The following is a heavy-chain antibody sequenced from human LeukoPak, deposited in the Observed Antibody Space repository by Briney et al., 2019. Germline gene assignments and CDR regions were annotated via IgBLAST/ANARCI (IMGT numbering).Heavy chain of an antibody. CDR2: IYHSGST. D-gene: IGHD3-22*01. CDR3: ARAVVVITISAFDI. CDR1: GGSISSRSYY. V-gene: IGHV4-39*07. J-gene: IGHJ3*02. Sequence: SETLSLTCTVSGGSISSRSYYWGWIRQPPGKGLEWIGSIYHSGSTYYNPSLKSRVTISVDTSKNQFSLKLSSVTAADTAVYYCARAVVVITISAFDIWGQGTMVTVSS.